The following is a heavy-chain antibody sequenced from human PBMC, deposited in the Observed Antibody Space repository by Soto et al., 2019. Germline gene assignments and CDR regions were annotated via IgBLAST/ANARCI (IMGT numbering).Heavy chain of an antibody. CDR1: GGSFSGYY. CDR3: ARGGRDCSSTSCYDYYYYYGMDV. J-gene: IGHJ6*02. CDR2: INHSRST. D-gene: IGHD2-2*01. Sequence: SETLSLTCAVYGGSFSGYYWSWIRQPPGKGLEWIGEINHSRSTNYNPSLKSRVTISVDTSKNQFSLKLSSVTAADTAVYYCARGGRDCSSTSCYDYYYYYGMDVWGQGTTVTVSS. V-gene: IGHV4-34*01.